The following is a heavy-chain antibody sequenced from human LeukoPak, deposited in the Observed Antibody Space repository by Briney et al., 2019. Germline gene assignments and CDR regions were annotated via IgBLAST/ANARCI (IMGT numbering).Heavy chain of an antibody. V-gene: IGHV1-69*13. Sequence: SVKVSCKASGGTFSSYAISWVRQAPGQGLEWMGGIIPIFGTANYAQKFQGRVTITADESTSTAYMELSSLRSEDTAVYYCARGLGYCSSTSCPFDYWGQGALVTVSS. D-gene: IGHD2-2*01. CDR3: ARGLGYCSSTSCPFDY. J-gene: IGHJ4*02. CDR2: IIPIFGTA. CDR1: GGTFSSYA.